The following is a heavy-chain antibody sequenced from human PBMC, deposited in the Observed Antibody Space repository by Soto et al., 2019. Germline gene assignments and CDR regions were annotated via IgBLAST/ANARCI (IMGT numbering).Heavy chain of an antibody. CDR3: ARPRSSSSWYGSFDY. CDR1: GVTFCSYV. CDR2: ISYDGSNK. D-gene: IGHD6-13*01. J-gene: IGHJ4*02. V-gene: IGHV3-30-3*01. Sequence: PGGSLELSRAASGVTFCSYVMHWVRQATGKGLEWVAVISYDGSNKYYADSVKGRFTISRDNSKNTLYLQMNSLRADDTAVYYCARPRSSSSWYGSFDYWGQGILVT.